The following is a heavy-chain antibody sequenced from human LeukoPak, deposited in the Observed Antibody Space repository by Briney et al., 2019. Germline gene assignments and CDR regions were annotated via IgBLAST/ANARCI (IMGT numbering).Heavy chain of an antibody. D-gene: IGHD3-16*01. CDR2: INHSGST. Sequence: SQTLSLTCAVSGGSISSGGYSWSWIRQPPGKGLEWIGYINHSGSTNYNPSLKSRVTISVDTSKNQFSLKLSSVTAADTAVYYCARGVVKGGAFDIWGQGTMVTVSS. CDR1: GGSISSGGYS. V-gene: IGHV4-30-2*01. J-gene: IGHJ3*02. CDR3: ARGVVKGGAFDI.